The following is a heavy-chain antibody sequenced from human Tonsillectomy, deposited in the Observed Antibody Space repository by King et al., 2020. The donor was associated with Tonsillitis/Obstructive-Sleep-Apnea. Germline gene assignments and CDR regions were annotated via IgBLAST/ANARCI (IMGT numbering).Heavy chain of an antibody. CDR1: GFTFSNYW. CDR2: IKQDGSEK. CDR3: AGGGTSRQLYYYHYMDG. D-gene: IGHD2-2*01. V-gene: IGHV3-7*04. Sequence: VQLVESGGGLVQPGGSLRLSCAASGFTFSNYWMNWVRQAPGKGLEWVANIKQDGSEKYYVDSVKGRLTISRDNAKNSLYRQMNSLRAEDTAVYYCAGGGTSRQLYYYHYMDGWGKGTTVTVSS. J-gene: IGHJ6*03.